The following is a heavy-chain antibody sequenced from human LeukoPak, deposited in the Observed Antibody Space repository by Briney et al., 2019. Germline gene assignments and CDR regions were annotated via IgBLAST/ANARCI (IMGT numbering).Heavy chain of an antibody. CDR2: INKDGSAT. CDR3: ATWAFYHSLDV. D-gene: IGHD1-26*01. V-gene: IGHV3-43*02. Sequence: GGSLRLSCEASGFTFDAYAMHWVRPPPGRGLEWVSLINKDGSATYYADSMKGRFTNSRDNSKYSLYLQMNSLRSEDTALYYCATWAFYHSLDVWGQGTTVTVSS. J-gene: IGHJ6*02. CDR1: GFTFDAYA.